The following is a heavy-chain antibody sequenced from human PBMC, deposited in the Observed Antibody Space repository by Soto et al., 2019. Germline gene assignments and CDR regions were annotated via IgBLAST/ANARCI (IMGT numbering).Heavy chain of an antibody. CDR1: GFTFSSYA. J-gene: IGHJ4*02. CDR2: ISGSGGST. CDR3: AKDRAYYYDSSGPNAVDY. Sequence: GGSLRLSCAASGFTFSSYAMSWVRQAPGKGLEWVSAISGSGGSTYYADSVKGRFTISRDNSKNTLYLQMNSLRAEDTAVYYCAKDRAYYYDSSGPNAVDYWGQGTLVTVSS. D-gene: IGHD3-22*01. V-gene: IGHV3-23*01.